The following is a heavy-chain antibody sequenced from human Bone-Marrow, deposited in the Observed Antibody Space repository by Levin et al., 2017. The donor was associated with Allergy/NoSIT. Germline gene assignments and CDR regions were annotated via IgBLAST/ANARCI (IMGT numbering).Heavy chain of an antibody. CDR1: GGSINSYY. CDR3: ARGQRGYSH. D-gene: IGHD5-18*01. J-gene: IGHJ4*02. V-gene: IGHV4-59*01. CDR2: ASYSGNT. Sequence: PSETLSLTCTVSGGSINSYYWSWIRQPPGKGLEWIGFASYSGNTNYNPSLTGRVTISVDTSKNQLSLKLSSVTAADTAVYYCARGQRGYSHWGQGTLVTVSS.